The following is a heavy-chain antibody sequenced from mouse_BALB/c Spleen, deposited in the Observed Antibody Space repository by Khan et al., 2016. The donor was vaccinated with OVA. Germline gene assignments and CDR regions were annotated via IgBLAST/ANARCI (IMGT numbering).Heavy chain of an antibody. J-gene: IGHJ3*01. V-gene: IGHV1S132*01. CDR2: IFPGTGTT. D-gene: IGHD2-1*01. Sequence: QVQLQQSGAELVKPGASVKLSCKTSGYTFTSYWIQWVKQRPGQGLGWIGQIFPGTGTTYYNENFKGKATLTVDTSSNTTYMQFSSLTSEDSAVYFCARHYFGNYEFAFWGQGTLVTVSP. CDR3: ARHYFGNYEFAF. CDR1: GYTFTSYW.